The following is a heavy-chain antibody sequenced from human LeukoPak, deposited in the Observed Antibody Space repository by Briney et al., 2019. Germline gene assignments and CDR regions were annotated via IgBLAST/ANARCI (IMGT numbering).Heavy chain of an antibody. D-gene: IGHD1-26*01. CDR2: ITSNGDTT. CDR3: ARFMGASGFDY. J-gene: IGHJ4*02. V-gene: IGHV3-23*01. CDR1: GFTFRNYA. Sequence: GGSLRLSCAASGFTFRNYAMTWVRQTPGEGLKWVSAITSNGDTTLYAESVKGRFTISRDNSKNTASLQMNSLRVDDTAVYFCARFMGASGFDYWGQGTLVTVSS.